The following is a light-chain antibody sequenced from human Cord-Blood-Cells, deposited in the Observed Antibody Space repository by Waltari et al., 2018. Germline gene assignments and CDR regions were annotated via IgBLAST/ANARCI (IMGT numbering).Light chain of an antibody. Sequence: DIQMTQSPSSLSASVGDSVPITCRASQSISSYLNWYQQKPGKAPKVLIYAASSFQSGVPSRFSGSGSGTDFTLTISSLQPEDFATYYCQQSYSTPGYTFGQGTKLEIK. V-gene: IGKV1-39*01. CDR2: AAS. J-gene: IGKJ2*01. CDR3: QQSYSTPGYT. CDR1: QSISSY.